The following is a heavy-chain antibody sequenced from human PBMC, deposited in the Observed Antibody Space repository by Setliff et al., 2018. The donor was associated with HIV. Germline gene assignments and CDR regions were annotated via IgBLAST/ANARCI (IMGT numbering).Heavy chain of an antibody. CDR1: GYTFTSYF. CDR2: IDPNGGAT. V-gene: IGHV1-46*01. CDR3: ARAGGGATDQAFDI. Sequence: ASVKVSCKAFGYTFTSYFLHWLRQAPGQGLEWLGIIDPNGGATNNAQKLQGRLTVTTDTSTGTLYMELSNLRSDDSAVYYCARAGGGATDQAFDIWGQGTMVT. J-gene: IGHJ3*02. D-gene: IGHD2-2*01.